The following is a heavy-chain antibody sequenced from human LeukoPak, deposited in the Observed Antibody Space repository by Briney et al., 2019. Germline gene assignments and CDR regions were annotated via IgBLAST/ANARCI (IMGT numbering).Heavy chain of an antibody. V-gene: IGHV3-74*01. CDR3: AKGPDYYGSGRYYSGVSDY. J-gene: IGHJ4*02. CDR2: INADGSST. CDR1: EFTFSSYW. D-gene: IGHD3-10*01. Sequence: GGSLRLSCAASEFTFSSYWLHWIRQAPGKGLVWVSRINADGSSTSYADSVKGRFTISRDNAKNTLHLQMNSLRAEDTAVYYCAKGPDYYGSGRYYSGVSDYWGQGTLVTVSS.